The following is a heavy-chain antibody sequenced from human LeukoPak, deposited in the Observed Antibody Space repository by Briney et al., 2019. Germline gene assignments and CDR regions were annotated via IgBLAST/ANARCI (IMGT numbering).Heavy chain of an antibody. Sequence: PGGSLRPSCAASGFTFSSYAMHWVRQAPGKGLEWVAVISYDGSNKYYADSVKGRFTISRDNSKNTLYLQMNSLRAEDTAVYYCARLKGATDFDYWGQGTLVTVSS. J-gene: IGHJ4*02. V-gene: IGHV3-30-3*01. CDR1: GFTFSSYA. CDR3: ARLKGATDFDY. D-gene: IGHD1-26*01. CDR2: ISYDGSNK.